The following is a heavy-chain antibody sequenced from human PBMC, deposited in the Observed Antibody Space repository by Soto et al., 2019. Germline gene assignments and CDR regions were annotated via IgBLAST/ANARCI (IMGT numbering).Heavy chain of an antibody. V-gene: IGHV1-3*01. CDR3: AKGEVRYYGSGSSSFDA. CDR1: GYTFTSYV. CDR2: ISAGNGNT. D-gene: IGHD3-10*01. Sequence: GASVKVSCKTSGYTFTSYVMSWVRQAPGQRLEWMGWISAGNGNTKYSQNFQGRVTITRDTSASTAYMELSSLRSEDTAVYYCAKGEVRYYGSGSSSFDAWGQGTQVTVAS. J-gene: IGHJ5*02.